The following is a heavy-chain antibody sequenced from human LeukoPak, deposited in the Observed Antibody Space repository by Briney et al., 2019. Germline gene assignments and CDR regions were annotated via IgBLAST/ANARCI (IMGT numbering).Heavy chain of an antibody. CDR3: AKAPYYYDSSGQRLDY. J-gene: IGHJ4*02. CDR1: GYTFTSYD. Sequence: SVKVSCKASGYTFTSYDISWVRQAPGQGLEWMGRIIPILGIANYAQKFQGRVTITADKSTSTAYMELSSLRSEDTAVYYCAKAPYYYDSSGQRLDYWGQGTLVTVSS. V-gene: IGHV1-69*04. D-gene: IGHD3-22*01. CDR2: IIPILGIA.